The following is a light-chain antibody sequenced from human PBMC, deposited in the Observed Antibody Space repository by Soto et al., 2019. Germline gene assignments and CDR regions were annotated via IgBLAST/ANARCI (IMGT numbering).Light chain of an antibody. CDR3: RQYGSSPLT. J-gene: IGKJ4*01. Sequence: IELTQSPDTLSLSPGERATLSCRASQTVSSDYLAWYQQKPGQAPRLLIYGASTRATGIPDRFSGSGSGTDFTLTITKLEPEDFGMYYCRQYGSSPLTFGGGTKVDIK. CDR2: GAS. V-gene: IGKV3-20*01. CDR1: QTVSSDY.